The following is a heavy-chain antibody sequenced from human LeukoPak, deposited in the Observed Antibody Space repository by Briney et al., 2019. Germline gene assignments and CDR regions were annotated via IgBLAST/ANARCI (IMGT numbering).Heavy chain of an antibody. D-gene: IGHD5-18*01. CDR3: ARGDTAMAHYFTT. Sequence: SETLSLTCAVSGYSISSGYYWGWIRQPPGKGLEWIGSICHSGSTYYNPSLKSRVTISVDTSKNQFSLKLSSVTAADTAVYYCARGDTAMAHYFTTGAREPWSPSPQ. CDR1: GYSISSGYY. J-gene: IGHJ4*02. CDR2: ICHSGST. V-gene: IGHV4-38-2*01.